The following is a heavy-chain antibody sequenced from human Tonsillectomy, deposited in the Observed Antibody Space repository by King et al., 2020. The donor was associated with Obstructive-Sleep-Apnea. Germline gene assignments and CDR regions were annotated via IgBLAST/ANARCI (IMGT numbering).Heavy chain of an antibody. CDR2: IKSKTDAGTT. J-gene: IGHJ4*02. CDR3: TPRSGYDF. D-gene: IGHD3-22*01. Sequence: QLVQSGGGLVKPGGSLRLSCAASGLTFSNAWMSWVRQAPGKGLEWVGRIKSKTDAGTTDYAAPVKGRFTISREDSKKTRYLQMNSLKTEDTAVYYCTPRSGYDFWGQGTLVTVSS. V-gene: IGHV3-15*01. CDR1: GLTFSNAW.